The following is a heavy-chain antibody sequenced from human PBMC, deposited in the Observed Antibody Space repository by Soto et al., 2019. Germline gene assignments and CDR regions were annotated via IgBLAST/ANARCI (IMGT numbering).Heavy chain of an antibody. J-gene: IGHJ4*02. V-gene: IGHV1-69*01. CDR3: ARAYTGDLFDS. CDR2: IIPVVGTA. Sequence: QVQLVRSGAEVKKPGSSVKISCKDSGGTFRSYPISWVRQAPGQGLEWMGGIIPVVGTADYAQKFQGRVTTTADESTRTGYMELSSLRSNATAVYYFARAYTGDLFDSWGQGTLVTASS. CDR1: GGTFRSYP. D-gene: IGHD3-16*01.